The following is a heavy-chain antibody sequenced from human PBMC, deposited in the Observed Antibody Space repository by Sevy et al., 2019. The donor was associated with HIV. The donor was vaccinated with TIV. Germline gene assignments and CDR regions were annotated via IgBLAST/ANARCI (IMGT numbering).Heavy chain of an antibody. V-gene: IGHV1-2*02. Sequence: ASVKVSCKASGYTFTGYYVHWLRQAPGQGLEWMGWINPNTGGTYFAKKFQDRVTMTTGTSITTAYMELSGLRFDDTAVHYCARMGDYFDTSGYYPLKYWGQGTLVTVSS. CDR1: GYTFTGYY. J-gene: IGHJ4*02. D-gene: IGHD3-22*01. CDR2: INPNTGGT. CDR3: ARMGDYFDTSGYYPLKY.